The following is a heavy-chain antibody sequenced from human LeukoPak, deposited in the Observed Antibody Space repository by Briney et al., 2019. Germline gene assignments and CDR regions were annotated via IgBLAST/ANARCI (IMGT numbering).Heavy chain of an antibody. Sequence: SEALSLTCNVSGGSISTYYWSWIRQPPGKGLEWIGYISDGGVTSYNPSLKGRVTVSVDSPKNRFSLRLTSLTAVDTALYYCARHGGTLDYFDYWGPGSLVTVSS. CDR1: GGSISTYY. J-gene: IGHJ4*02. V-gene: IGHV4-59*08. CDR3: ARHGGTLDYFDY. D-gene: IGHD1-26*01. CDR2: ISDGGVT.